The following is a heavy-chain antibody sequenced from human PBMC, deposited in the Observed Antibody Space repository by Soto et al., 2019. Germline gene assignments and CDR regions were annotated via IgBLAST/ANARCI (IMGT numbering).Heavy chain of an antibody. CDR3: ARDGLSGSYPPEAFDI. D-gene: IGHD1-26*01. V-gene: IGHV3-53*01. J-gene: IGHJ3*02. Sequence: EVQLVESGGGLIQPGGSLRLSCAASGFTVSSNYMSWVRQAPGKGLEWVSVIYSGGSTYYADSVKGRFTISRDNSKNTLYLQMNSLRAEDTAVYYCARDGLSGSYPPEAFDIWSQGTMVTVSS. CDR2: IYSGGST. CDR1: GFTVSSNY.